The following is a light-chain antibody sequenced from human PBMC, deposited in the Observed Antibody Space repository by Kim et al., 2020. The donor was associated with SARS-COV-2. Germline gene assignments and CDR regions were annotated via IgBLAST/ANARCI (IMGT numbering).Light chain of an antibody. CDR3: QSYDSSLSGYV. CDR2: ANS. Sequence: QSVLTQPPSVSGAPGQRVTIYCTGSSSNIGAGYDVNWYQQLPGTVPKLLIYANSNRPSGVPGRFSGSKSGSSASLAITGLQAEDETDYYCQSYDSSLSGYVFGAVTKDTVL. V-gene: IGLV1-40*01. CDR1: SSNIGAGYD. J-gene: IGLJ1*01.